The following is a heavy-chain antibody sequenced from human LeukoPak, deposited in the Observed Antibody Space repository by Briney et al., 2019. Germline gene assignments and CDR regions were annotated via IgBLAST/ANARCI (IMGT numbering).Heavy chain of an antibody. Sequence: PGGSLRLSCAVSGFTFSGFWMSWSRQAPGKGLEWVASINSDGSEGYYADVVKGRFTISRDNAKNSLYLQINSLRAEDTDVYYCARSSYSSSSSVWGQGTMVTVSS. V-gene: IGHV3-7*03. CDR1: GFTFSGFW. CDR3: ARSSYSSSSSV. D-gene: IGHD6-6*01. J-gene: IGHJ3*01. CDR2: INSDGSEG.